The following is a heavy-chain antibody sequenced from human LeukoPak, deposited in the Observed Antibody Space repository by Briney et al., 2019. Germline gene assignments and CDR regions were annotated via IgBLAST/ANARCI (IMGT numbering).Heavy chain of an antibody. Sequence: GRSLRLSCAASGFTFSSYSMNCGRQAPGKGLEWVSSIIRRSSSIYYADSVKGRLTISRDNDKNSLYLQMNSLRAEDTAVYYCARGATRMASARILGWGQGTLVTVSS. D-gene: IGHD6-6*01. J-gene: IGHJ4*02. CDR3: ARGATRMASARILG. CDR2: IIRRSSSI. V-gene: IGHV3-21*01. CDR1: GFTFSSYS.